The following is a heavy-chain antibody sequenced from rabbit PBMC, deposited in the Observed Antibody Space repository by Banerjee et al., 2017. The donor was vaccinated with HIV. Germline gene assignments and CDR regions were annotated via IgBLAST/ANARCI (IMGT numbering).Heavy chain of an antibody. V-gene: IGHV1S45*01. CDR1: GLDFSSSYW. CDR3: ARAADAYADYVVTTNYGMDL. CDR2: IYVGSSGST. D-gene: IGHD6-1*01. J-gene: IGHJ6*01. Sequence: TLTCKASGLDFSSSYWICWVRQAPGKGLEWIACIYVGSSGSTYYASWAKGRFTISSDNAQNTVFLQMTSLTASDTATYFCARAADAYADYVVTTNYGMDLWGPGTLVTVS.